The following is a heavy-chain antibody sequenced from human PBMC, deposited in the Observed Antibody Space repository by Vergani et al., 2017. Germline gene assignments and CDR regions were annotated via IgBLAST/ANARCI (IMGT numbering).Heavy chain of an antibody. CDR3: ARAPGDWTQGGYYYYMDV. D-gene: IGHD3/OR15-3a*01. V-gene: IGHV1-69*01. Sequence: QVQLVQSGAEVQKPESSVKVSCKASGGTFSSYAISWVRQAPGQGLEWMGGIIPIFGTANYAQKFQGRVTITADESTSTAYMELSSLRSEDTAVYYCARAPGDWTQGGYYYYMDVWGKGTTVTVSS. J-gene: IGHJ6*03. CDR1: GGTFSSYA. CDR2: IIPIFGTA.